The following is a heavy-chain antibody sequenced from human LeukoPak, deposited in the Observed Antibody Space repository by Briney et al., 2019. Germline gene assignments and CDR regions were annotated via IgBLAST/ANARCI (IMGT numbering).Heavy chain of an antibody. CDR2: LYYSGST. Sequence: SETLSLTCSVSGGSISSTDYYWVWIRQPPGKGLEWIGSLYYSGSTYYNPSLKSRVTISVDTSKNQFSLKVSSVTAADTAIYYCASLRRLGTNYFDSWGQGTLVTVSS. CDR3: ASLRRLGTNYFDS. J-gene: IGHJ4*02. D-gene: IGHD1-14*01. CDR1: GGSISSTDYY. V-gene: IGHV4-39*01.